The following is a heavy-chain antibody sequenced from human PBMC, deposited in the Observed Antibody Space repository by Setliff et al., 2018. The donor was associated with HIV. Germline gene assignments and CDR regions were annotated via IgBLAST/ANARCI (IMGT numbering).Heavy chain of an antibody. V-gene: IGHV4-59*08. J-gene: IGHJ3*02. CDR1: GASIRGHY. CDR2: IYYSGNT. CDR3: ARSLVPSGYYYGRHAFDI. Sequence: PSETLSLTCSVSGASIRGHYWSWVRQSPGKGLEWIGNIYYSGNTNYTPSFKSRVTISVDTSKNQSSLRVNSVTAADAAVYYCARSLVPSGYYYGRHAFDIWGQGTKVTVSS. D-gene: IGHD3-22*01.